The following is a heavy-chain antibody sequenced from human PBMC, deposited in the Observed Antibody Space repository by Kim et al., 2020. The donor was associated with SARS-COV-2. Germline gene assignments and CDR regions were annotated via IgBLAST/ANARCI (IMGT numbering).Heavy chain of an antibody. CDR3: AKGRITIFGVVISDNWFDP. Sequence: GGSLRLSCAVSGFTFSSYGMHWVRQAPGKGLEWVAVISYDGSNKYYADSVKGRFTISRDNSKNTLYLQMNSLRADDTAVYYCAKGRITIFGVVISDNWFDPWGQGTLVTVSS. CDR2: ISYDGSNK. V-gene: IGHV3-30*18. J-gene: IGHJ5*02. CDR1: GFTFSSYG. D-gene: IGHD3-3*01.